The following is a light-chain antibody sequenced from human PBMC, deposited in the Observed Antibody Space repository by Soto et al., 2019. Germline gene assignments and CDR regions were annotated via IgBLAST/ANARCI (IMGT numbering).Light chain of an antibody. CDR3: SSYAGSHNFGV. J-gene: IGLJ1*01. CDR1: SSDVGGYNY. V-gene: IGLV2-8*01. Sequence: QSALTQPPSASGSPGQSVTISCAGTSSDVGGYNYVSWYQQHPGKAPKLMIYEVSKRPSGVPDRFSGSKSGNTASLTVSGLKAEDEADYYCSSYAGSHNFGVFGTGTKLTVL. CDR2: EVS.